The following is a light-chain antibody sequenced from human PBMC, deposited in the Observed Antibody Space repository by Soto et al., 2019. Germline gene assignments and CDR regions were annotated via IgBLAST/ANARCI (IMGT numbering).Light chain of an antibody. Sequence: QSALTQPPSASGSPGQSVTISCTGTSSDVGAYNYVSWYQQHPGTVPKLMIYEVTKRPSGVPDRFSGSKSGNTASLTVSGHQVEDEADYYCSSYAGSNNLVIFGGGTKLTVL. J-gene: IGLJ2*01. CDR3: SSYAGSNNLVI. V-gene: IGLV2-8*01. CDR1: SSDVGAYNY. CDR2: EVT.